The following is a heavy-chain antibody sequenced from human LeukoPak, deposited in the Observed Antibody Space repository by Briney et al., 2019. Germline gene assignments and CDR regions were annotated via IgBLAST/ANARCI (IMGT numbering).Heavy chain of an antibody. CDR3: ARGQGPGIAAAGFDY. CDR2: MNPNSGNT. Sequence: ASVKVSCKASGYTFTIYDIHWVRQATGQGLEWLGWMNPNSGNTGYAQKFQGRVTMTRNTSISTAYMELSSLRSEDTAVYYCARGQGPGIAAAGFDYWGQGTLVTVSS. CDR1: GYTFTIYD. D-gene: IGHD6-13*01. V-gene: IGHV1-8*01. J-gene: IGHJ4*02.